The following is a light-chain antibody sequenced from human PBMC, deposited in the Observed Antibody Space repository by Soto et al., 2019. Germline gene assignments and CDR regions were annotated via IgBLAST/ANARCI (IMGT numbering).Light chain of an antibody. CDR1: SGHSGYI. V-gene: IGLV4-60*02. CDR2: LEGSGSY. CDR3: ETWDSNTRV. J-gene: IGLJ3*02. Sequence: QLVLTQSSSASASLGSSVKLTCTLSSGHSGYIIAWHQQQPGKAPRYLMRLEGSGSYSKGSGVPDRFSGSSSGADRYLTISSLQFEDEADYYCETWDSNTRVFGGGTKVTVL.